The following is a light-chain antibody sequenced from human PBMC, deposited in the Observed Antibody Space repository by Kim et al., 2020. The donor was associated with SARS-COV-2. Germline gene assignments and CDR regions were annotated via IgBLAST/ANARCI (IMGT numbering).Light chain of an antibody. CDR2: GTS. J-gene: IGKJ1*01. V-gene: IGKV3-20*01. Sequence: SPGERATLSCRASQSVSRTILAWYQHKTGQAPRLLSYGTSTRASGIPDRFSGSGSGTDFTLTITRLEPEDFAIYYCQQYASSPKTFGRGTKVDIK. CDR1: QSVSRTI. CDR3: QQYASSPKT.